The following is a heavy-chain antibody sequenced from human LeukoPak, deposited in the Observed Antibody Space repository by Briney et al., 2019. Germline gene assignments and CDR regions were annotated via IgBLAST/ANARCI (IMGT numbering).Heavy chain of an antibody. J-gene: IGHJ4*02. Sequence: PGGSLRLSCAASGFTFSSYAMYWVRQAPGKGLEWVALMSYDGSDEYYADSVRGRFTISRDNSKNTLHLHVNSLSTEDTAVYYCARVQQYTNGLIDQYFDYWGQGVRVTVSS. CDR2: MSYDGSDE. D-gene: IGHD2-8*01. CDR3: ARVQQYTNGLIDQYFDY. CDR1: GFTFSSYA. V-gene: IGHV3-30*04.